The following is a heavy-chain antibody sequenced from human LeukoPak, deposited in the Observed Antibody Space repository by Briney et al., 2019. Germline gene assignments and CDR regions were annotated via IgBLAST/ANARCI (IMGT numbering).Heavy chain of an antibody. CDR3: AREVTRYISTWGEAFDI. CDR1: GYTFTSYY. D-gene: IGHD6-13*01. J-gene: IGHJ3*02. V-gene: IGHV1-46*01. Sequence: GASVKVSCKASGYTFTSYYMHWVRQAPGQGLEWMGIINPSGGSTSYAQKFQGRVTMTRDTSTSTVYMELSSLRSDDTAVYYCAREVTRYISTWGEAFDIWGQGTMVTVSS. CDR2: INPSGGST.